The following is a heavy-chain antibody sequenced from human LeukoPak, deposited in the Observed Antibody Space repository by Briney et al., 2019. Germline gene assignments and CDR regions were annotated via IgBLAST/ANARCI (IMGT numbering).Heavy chain of an antibody. V-gene: IGHV3-53*01. Sequence: PGGSLRLSCAASGFTVNNKYMNWVRQAPGKGLEWVSVISSGDSTYYADSVKGRFTISRDNSKNTLYLQMNSLRAEDTAVYYCAKDLVRRAYYYDSSGYLGGSYYYGMDVWGQGTTVTVSS. CDR1: GFTVNNKY. D-gene: IGHD3-22*01. J-gene: IGHJ6*02. CDR3: AKDLVRRAYYYDSSGYLGGSYYYGMDV. CDR2: ISSGDST.